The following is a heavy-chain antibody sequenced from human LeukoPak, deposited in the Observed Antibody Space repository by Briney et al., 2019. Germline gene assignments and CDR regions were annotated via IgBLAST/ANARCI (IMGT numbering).Heavy chain of an antibody. Sequence: AETLSLTCTVSGGSISSYYWSWIRQPPGKGLEWIGYIYYSGSTNYNPSLKSRVTISVDTSKNQFSLKLSSVTAADTAVYYCARLYYYYYYMDVWAKGTTVTISS. V-gene: IGHV4-59*01. CDR3: ARLYYYYYYMDV. CDR1: GGSISSYY. J-gene: IGHJ6*03. CDR2: IYYSGST.